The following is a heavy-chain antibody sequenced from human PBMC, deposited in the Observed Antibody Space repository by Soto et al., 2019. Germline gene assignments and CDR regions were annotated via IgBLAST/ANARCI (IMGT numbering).Heavy chain of an antibody. CDR2: MYTSGIT. D-gene: IGHD2-2*01. CDR1: GDSVSGYY. J-gene: IGHJ4*02. CDR3: ARDDKGVSAAMLH. Sequence: PSETLSLTCTVSGDSVSGYYWYWIRQPAGKGLEWIGRMYTSGITNYSPSLKSRVTTSVDTSKNQFSLKLTSVTAADTAVYYCARDDKGVSAAMLHWGQET. V-gene: IGHV4-4*07.